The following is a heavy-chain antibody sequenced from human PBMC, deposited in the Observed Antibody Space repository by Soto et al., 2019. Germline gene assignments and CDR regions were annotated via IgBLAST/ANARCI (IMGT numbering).Heavy chain of an antibody. J-gene: IGHJ6*02. V-gene: IGHV4-39*07. D-gene: IGHD3-10*01. CDR3: ARGFRDGSGSYYQGSYYYYGMDV. CDR2: VYYSGRT. Sequence: SETLSLTCSVSGAPISSISYYWGWIRQPPGKGLEWIGSVYYSGRTYDNPSLKSRVTMSVDTSKNLFSLKLSSVTAADTAVYYCARGFRDGSGSYYQGSYYYYGMDVWGQGTTVTVSS. CDR1: GAPISSISYY.